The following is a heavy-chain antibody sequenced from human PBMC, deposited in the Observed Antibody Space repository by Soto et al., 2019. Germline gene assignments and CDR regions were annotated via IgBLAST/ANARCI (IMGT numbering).Heavy chain of an antibody. CDR3: ARVDYGIDY. CDR1: GYTYTSYY. J-gene: IGHJ4*02. CDR2: MNPNSGNT. Sequence: AVSVKASSKASGYTYTSYYMNWVRQATGQGLEWMGWMNPNSGNTGYAQKFQGRVTMTRNTSISTAYMELSSLRSEDTAVYYCARVDYGIDYWGQGTLVTVSS. D-gene: IGHD4-17*01. V-gene: IGHV1-8*01.